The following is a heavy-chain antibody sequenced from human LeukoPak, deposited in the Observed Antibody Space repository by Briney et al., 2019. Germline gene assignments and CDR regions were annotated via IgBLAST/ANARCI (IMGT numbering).Heavy chain of an antibody. D-gene: IGHD1-26*01. CDR2: IHYTGTT. V-gene: IGHV4-39*01. Sequence: SETLSLTCTVSGGSISGSSSYWGCIRQPPGKGLDYIGSIHYTGTTYYNPSLKSRVTLSVDTSQNQFSLKLTSVTAADTAVYYCARGSPYASWGQGTLVTVSS. CDR3: ARGSPYAS. J-gene: IGHJ5*02. CDR1: GGSISGSSSY.